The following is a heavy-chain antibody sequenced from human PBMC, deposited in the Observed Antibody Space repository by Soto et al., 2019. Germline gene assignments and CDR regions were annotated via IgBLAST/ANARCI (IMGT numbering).Heavy chain of an antibody. CDR2: IFSNDER. CDR1: GVSFRNIRMG. D-gene: IGHD2-15*01. CDR3: ALVETTFTGGSRRLRWFDP. V-gene: IGHV2-26*01. J-gene: IGHJ5*02. Sequence: QVTLKESGPVLVKPTETLTLTCTVSGVSFRNIRMGVTWIRQPPGKALEWLAHIFSNDERSYSTSLRSRLNISKDTSKSQVVLTLSNMDPADTATYYCALVETTFTGGSRRLRWFDPWGQGIPVTVSS.